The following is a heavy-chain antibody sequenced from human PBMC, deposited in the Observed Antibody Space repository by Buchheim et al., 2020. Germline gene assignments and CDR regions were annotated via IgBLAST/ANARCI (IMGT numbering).Heavy chain of an antibody. V-gene: IGHV3-7*01. CDR2: INHGGSEK. CDR3: ARWAGDRVRGGYGFDL. J-gene: IGHJ3*01. CDR1: GFTFSNYW. Sequence: EVQLVESGGGLVQPGGSLRLSCVVSGFTFSNYWMTWVRQAPGKGLEWVANINHGGSEKYYVDSVKGRFTISRDNAKNSLYLKLNSLRAEDTAVFYCARWAGDRVRGGYGFDLWGQGT. D-gene: IGHD2-15*01.